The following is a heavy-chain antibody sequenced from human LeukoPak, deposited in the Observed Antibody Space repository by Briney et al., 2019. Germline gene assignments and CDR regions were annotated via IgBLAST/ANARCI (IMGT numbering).Heavy chain of an antibody. CDR2: INGGGGNT. Sequence: GGSLRLSCAASGFTFNSYVTSWVRQAPGKGLEWVSAINGGGGNTYYADSVKGRFTIARDNSKNMVYLQMNTLRPDDPAVYSCPKSVVLITFRFDDWGQRALVTASS. CDR1: GFTFNSYV. CDR3: PKSVVLITFRFDD. V-gene: IGHV3-23*01. J-gene: IGHJ4*02. D-gene: IGHD2-15*01.